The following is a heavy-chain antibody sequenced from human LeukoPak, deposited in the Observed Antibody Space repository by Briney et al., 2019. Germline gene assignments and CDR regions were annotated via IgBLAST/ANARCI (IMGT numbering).Heavy chain of an antibody. CDR3: AKLGLAGQWLVNYYYYMDV. D-gene: IGHD6-19*01. J-gene: IGHJ6*03. CDR1: GFTFSSYG. V-gene: IGHV3-30*02. Sequence: GGSLRLSCAASGFTFSSYGMHWVRQAPGKGLEWVAFIRYDGSNKYYADSVKGRFTISRDNSKNTLYLQMNSLRAEDTAVYYCAKLGLAGQWLVNYYYYMDVWGKGTTITISS. CDR2: IRYDGSNK.